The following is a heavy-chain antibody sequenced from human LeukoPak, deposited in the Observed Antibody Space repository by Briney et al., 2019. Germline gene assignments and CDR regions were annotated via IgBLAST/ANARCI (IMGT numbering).Heavy chain of an antibody. CDR2: IMIGGDGK. CDR1: GFTFNNYA. V-gene: IGHV3-23*01. CDR3: ARDRYNWNDGILHY. D-gene: IGHD1-20*01. J-gene: IGHJ4*02. Sequence: GGSLRLSCAGSGFTFNNYAMSWVRRAPRKGLEWVSTIMIGGDGKHYADSVKGRFTISRDSSKNTLYLQMNSLRAEDTAVYYCARDRYNWNDGILHYWGQGTLVTVSS.